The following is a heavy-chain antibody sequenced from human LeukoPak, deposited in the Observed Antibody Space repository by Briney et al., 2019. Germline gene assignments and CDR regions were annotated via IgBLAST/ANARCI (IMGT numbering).Heavy chain of an antibody. D-gene: IGHD3-22*01. Sequence: GGSLRLSCAASGFTFSSYSMNWVRQAPGKRLEWVSSISSSSSYIYYADSVKGRFTISRDNAKNSLYLQMNSLRAEDTAVYYCATGDWPYDSSAHGDYWGQGTLVTVSS. J-gene: IGHJ4*02. CDR2: ISSSSSYI. CDR1: GFTFSSYS. CDR3: ATGDWPYDSSAHGDY. V-gene: IGHV3-21*01.